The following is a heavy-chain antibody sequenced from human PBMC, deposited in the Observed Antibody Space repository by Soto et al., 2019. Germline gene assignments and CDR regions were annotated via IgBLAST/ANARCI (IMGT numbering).Heavy chain of an antibody. CDR3: ARDRSWQRYFDY. CDR1: GYTFTSYA. J-gene: IGHJ4*02. CDR2: INAGNGNT. Sequence: QVQLVQSGAEVKKPGASVKVSCKASGYTFTSYAMHWVRQAPGQRLEWMGWINAGNGNTKYSQKFQGRVTITRDTSASTAYMELSSLRSEDTAVYYCARDRSWQRYFDYWGQGTLVTVSS. D-gene: IGHD6-13*01. V-gene: IGHV1-3*01.